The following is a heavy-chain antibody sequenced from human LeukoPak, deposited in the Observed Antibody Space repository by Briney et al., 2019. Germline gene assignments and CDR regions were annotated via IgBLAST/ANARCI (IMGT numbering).Heavy chain of an antibody. CDR2: ISSSGSST. CDR3: AKSQTPYDSSGYPDY. CDR1: GFTFSSYA. D-gene: IGHD3-22*01. V-gene: IGHV3-23*01. J-gene: IGHJ4*02. Sequence: GGSLRLSCVVSGFTFSSYAMSWVRQAPGKGLEWVSVISSSGSSTYYADSVKGRFTISRDNSKNTLYLQMNSLRAEDTAVYYCAKSQTPYDSSGYPDYWGQGTLVTVSS.